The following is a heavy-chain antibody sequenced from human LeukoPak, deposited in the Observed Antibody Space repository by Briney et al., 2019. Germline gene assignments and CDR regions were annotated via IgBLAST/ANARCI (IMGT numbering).Heavy chain of an antibody. D-gene: IGHD2-2*01. V-gene: IGHV4-4*07. CDR3: ARVQGYCSSTSCYAFDY. J-gene: IGHJ4*02. CDR1: GGSISSHY. CDR2: IYTSGST. Sequence: SETLSLTCTVSGGSISSHYWSWIRQPAGKGLEWIGRIYTSGSTNYNPSLKSRVTMSVDTSKNQFSLNLSSVTAADTAVYYCARVQGYCSSTSCYAFDYWGQGTLVTVSS.